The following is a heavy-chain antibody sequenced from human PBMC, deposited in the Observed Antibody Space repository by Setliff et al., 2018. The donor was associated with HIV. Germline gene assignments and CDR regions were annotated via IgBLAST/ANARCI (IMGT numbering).Heavy chain of an antibody. CDR1: GYSFTSYW. CDR3: ARLGGNLAVAGNYYFDY. J-gene: IGHJ4*02. V-gene: IGHV5-51*01. D-gene: IGHD6-19*01. Sequence: GESLKISCKGSGYSFTSYWIGWVRQMPGKGLECMGILYPGDSDTRYSPSFQGQVTISADKSISTAYLQWSSLKASDTAMYYCARLGGNLAVAGNYYFDYWGQGTLVTVSS. CDR2: LYPGDSDT.